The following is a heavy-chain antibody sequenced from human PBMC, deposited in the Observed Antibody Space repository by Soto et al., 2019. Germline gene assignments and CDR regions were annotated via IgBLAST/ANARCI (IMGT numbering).Heavy chain of an antibody. V-gene: IGHV1-2*02. J-gene: IGHJ4*02. CDR3: ARPYDSSARFAPFDY. CDR1: GYTFTGYY. Sequence: WASVKVSCKASGYTFTGYYMHWVRQAPGQGLEWMGWINPNSGGTNYAQKFQGRVTMTRDTSISTAYMELSRLRSDDTAVYYCARPYDSSARFAPFDYWGQGTRGTVS. D-gene: IGHD3-22*01. CDR2: INPNSGGT.